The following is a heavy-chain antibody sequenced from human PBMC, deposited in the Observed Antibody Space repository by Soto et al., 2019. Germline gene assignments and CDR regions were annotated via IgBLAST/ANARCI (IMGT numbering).Heavy chain of an antibody. D-gene: IGHD6-19*01. J-gene: IGHJ5*02. Sequence: ASVKVSCKASGYTFTSYDINWVRKAPGQRLEWMGWMNASNGNTNYAQKFQGRVTITRDTSASTAYMELSSLRSEDTAVYYCAREKDAVAGFDPWGQGTLVTVPQ. CDR3: AREKDAVAGFDP. CDR2: MNASNGNT. V-gene: IGHV1-3*01. CDR1: GYTFTSYD.